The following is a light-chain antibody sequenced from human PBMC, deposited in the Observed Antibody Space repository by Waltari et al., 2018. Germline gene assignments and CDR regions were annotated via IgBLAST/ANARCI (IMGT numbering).Light chain of an antibody. CDR1: QRVGRT. CDR2: DAS. V-gene: IGKV3-20*01. J-gene: IGKJ1*01. Sequence: EIVLTQSPASLSLSSGDRATLSCRASQRVGRTLAWYQQRPGQAPRLLIYDASSRATGSPDRFSGSGSGTDFSLTISRLEPEDFSVYYCQKYGTRPATFGQGTKVEVK. CDR3: QKYGTRPAT.